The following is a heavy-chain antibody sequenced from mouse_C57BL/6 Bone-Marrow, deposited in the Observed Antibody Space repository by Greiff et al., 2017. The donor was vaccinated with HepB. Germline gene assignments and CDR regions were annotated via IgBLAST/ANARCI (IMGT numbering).Heavy chain of an antibody. CDR1: GFTFSSYA. J-gene: IGHJ4*01. V-gene: IGHV5-4*01. D-gene: IGHD1-2*01. CDR2: ISDGGSYT. Sequence: EVMLVESGGGLVKPGGSLKLSCAASGFTFSSYAMSWVRQTPEKRLEWVATISDGGSYTYYPDNVKGRFTISRDNAKNNLYLQMSHLKSEDTAMYYCARDRGYYGLYAMDYWGQGTSVTVSS. CDR3: ARDRGYYGLYAMDY.